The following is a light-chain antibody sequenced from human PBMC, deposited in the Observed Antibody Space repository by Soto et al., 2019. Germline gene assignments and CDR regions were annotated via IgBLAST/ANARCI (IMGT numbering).Light chain of an antibody. Sequence: DIQMTQSPSTLSASVGDRVTITCRASQSINSWLAWYQQKPGKAPKLLISKASSLESGVPSRFSGSGSGTEFTLTINSLQPDDLTTYFCQQYKSHPYTFGQGTKLEIK. CDR1: QSINSW. V-gene: IGKV1-5*03. J-gene: IGKJ2*01. CDR3: QQYKSHPYT. CDR2: KAS.